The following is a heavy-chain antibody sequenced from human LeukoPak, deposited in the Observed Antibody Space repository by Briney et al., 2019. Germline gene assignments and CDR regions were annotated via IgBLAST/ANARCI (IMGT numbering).Heavy chain of an antibody. CDR1: GGSISSYY. V-gene: IGHV4-59*01. CDR2: IYYSGST. D-gene: IGHD2-2*01. J-gene: IGHJ5*02. Sequence: SVTLSLTCTVSGGSISSYYWSWIRQPPGKGLEWIGYIYYSGSTNYNPSLKSRVTISVDTSKNQFSLKLSSVTAADTAVYYCARLRASVVPAAIDWFDPWGQGTLVTVSS. CDR3: ARLRASVVPAAIDWFDP.